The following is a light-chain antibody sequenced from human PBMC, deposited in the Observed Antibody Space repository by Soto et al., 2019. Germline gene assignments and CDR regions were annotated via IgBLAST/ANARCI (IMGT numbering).Light chain of an antibody. CDR2: DAS. CDR1: ESVSRN. V-gene: IGKV3-15*01. Sequence: EVVMTQSPATLSVSPWERATLSCRASESVSRNLAWYQQKPGQAPRLLIYDASTRATGIPDRFSGGGSGTEFTLTISSLEPEDFAVYYCQQRSNWPPITFGQGTRLEIK. J-gene: IGKJ5*01. CDR3: QQRSNWPPIT.